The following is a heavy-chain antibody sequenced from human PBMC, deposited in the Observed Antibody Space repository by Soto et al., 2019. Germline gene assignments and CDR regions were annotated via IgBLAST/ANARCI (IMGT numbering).Heavy chain of an antibody. CDR3: ASTGYCSSTSCYTYGWFDP. D-gene: IGHD2-2*01. V-gene: IGHV4-4*02. CDR2: IYHSGST. J-gene: IGHJ5*02. Sequence: SETLSLTCAVSSGSISSSNWWSWVRQPPGKGLEWIGEIYHSGSTNYNPSLKSRVTISVDKSKNQFSLKLSSVTAADTAVYYCASTGYCSSTSCYTYGWFDPWGQGTLVTVSS. CDR1: SGSISSSNW.